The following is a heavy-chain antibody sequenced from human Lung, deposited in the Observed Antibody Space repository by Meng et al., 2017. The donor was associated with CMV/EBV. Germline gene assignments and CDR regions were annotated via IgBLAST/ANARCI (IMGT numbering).Heavy chain of an antibody. CDR1: GFTFSSYA. D-gene: IGHD3-22*01. J-gene: IGHJ4*02. V-gene: IGHV3-23*03. Sequence: GEXXKISCEASGFTFSSYAMSWVRQAPGKGLEWVSVIYSGGGSTYYADSVKGRFAISRDNSKNTLNLQMNSLRAEDTAIYYCAKASLSYYSDSSAYYFFDFXGQGXLVTVSS. CDR2: IYSGGGST. CDR3: AKASLSYYSDSSAYYFFDF.